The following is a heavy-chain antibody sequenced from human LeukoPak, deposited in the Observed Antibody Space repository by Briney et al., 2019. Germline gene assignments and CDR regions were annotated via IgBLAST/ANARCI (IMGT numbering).Heavy chain of an antibody. V-gene: IGHV3-23*01. Sequence: GGSLRLSCAASGFIFSSYSMSWVRQAPGMGLEWVSVITGSGGNTYYADSVKGRFTISKDNSRNTVYLQMSSLRVDDTAVYYCAKAASSSWPSYYYGMDVWGQGTTVTVSS. D-gene: IGHD6-13*01. CDR2: ITGSGGNT. J-gene: IGHJ6*02. CDR3: AKAASSSWPSYYYGMDV. CDR1: GFIFSSYS.